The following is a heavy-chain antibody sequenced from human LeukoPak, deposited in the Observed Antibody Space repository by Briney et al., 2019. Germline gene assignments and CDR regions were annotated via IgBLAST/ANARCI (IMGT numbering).Heavy chain of an antibody. J-gene: IGHJ4*02. D-gene: IGHD3-22*01. V-gene: IGHV4-30-4*01. Sequence: SETLSLTCTVSGGSISSGDYYWSWIRQPPGKGLEWIGYIYYSGSTYYNPSLKSRVTISVDTSKNQFSLKLSSVTAADTAVYYCARGDTMIVVVNGARYFGYWGQGTLVTVSS. CDR2: IYYSGST. CDR1: GGSISSGDYY. CDR3: ARGDTMIVVVNGARYFGY.